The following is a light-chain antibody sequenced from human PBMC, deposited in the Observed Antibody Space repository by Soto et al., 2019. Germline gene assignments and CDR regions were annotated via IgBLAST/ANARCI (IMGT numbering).Light chain of an antibody. CDR1: QSVSSN. Sequence: EIVMTQSPATLSVSPGERATLSCRASQSVSSNLAWYQQKPGQAPRLLMYDASTRATGIPARFSGSGSGTEFTLTISSLQSEDFAVYYCQQYDNWPWTFGQGTKVDIK. CDR2: DAS. CDR3: QQYDNWPWT. J-gene: IGKJ1*01. V-gene: IGKV3-15*01.